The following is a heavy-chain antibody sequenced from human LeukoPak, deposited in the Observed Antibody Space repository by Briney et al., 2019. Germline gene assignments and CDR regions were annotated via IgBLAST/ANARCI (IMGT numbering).Heavy chain of an antibody. CDR1: GFIFRNYW. V-gene: IGHV3-30*03. CDR3: AREGYYGSGSPPSLYFDY. CDR2: TSSDLNVK. D-gene: IGHD3-10*01. Sequence: GGSLRLSCAASGFIFRNYWMHWVRQAPGKGLEWVAVTSSDLNVKLYADSVKGRFTISRDNSRSTLYLQMNSLRPEDTAIYYCAREGYYGSGSPPSLYFDYWGQGTLVTVSS. J-gene: IGHJ4*02.